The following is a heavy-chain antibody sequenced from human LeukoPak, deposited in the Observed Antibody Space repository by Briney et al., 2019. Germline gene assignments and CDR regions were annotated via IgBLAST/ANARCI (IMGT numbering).Heavy chain of an antibody. CDR3: ASLGSGSYSRKNWYFDL. CDR2: VNQSGST. V-gene: IGHV4-34*01. D-gene: IGHD3-10*01. Sequence: GSLRLSCAASGFTFSNAWMSWVRQAPGKGLEWIGEVNQSGSTNYNPSLKSRVSISVDTSKNQFSLKLSSVTAADTAVYYCASLGSGSYSRKNWYFDLWGRGTLVTVSS. CDR1: GFTFSNAW. J-gene: IGHJ2*01.